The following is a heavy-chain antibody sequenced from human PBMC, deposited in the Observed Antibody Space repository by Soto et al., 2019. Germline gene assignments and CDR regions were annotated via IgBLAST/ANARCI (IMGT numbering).Heavy chain of an antibody. CDR3: AANSLGGGSQGDV. CDR1: GDTFSSYS. V-gene: IGHV1-69*01. D-gene: IGHD3-10*01. J-gene: IGHJ6*02. Sequence: QVRLVQSGAEVNKPGSSVKVSCKASGDTFSSYSISWVRQAPGQGLEWMGGIVPIFGTIVYAPRLQGRVTITADGPTSTSYMELSGLTFEDTAVYYCAANSLGGGSQGDVWGQGTTVTVSS. CDR2: IVPIFGTI.